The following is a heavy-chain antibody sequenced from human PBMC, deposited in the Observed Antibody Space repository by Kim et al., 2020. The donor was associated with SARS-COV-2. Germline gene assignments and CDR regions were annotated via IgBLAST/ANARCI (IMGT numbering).Heavy chain of an antibody. CDR3: ARDAYYDFWSGYFRCWFDP. CDR1: GFSFSSYA. J-gene: IGHJ5*02. D-gene: IGHD3-3*01. CDR2: ISGSCEST. Sequence: GGSLRLSCAASGFSFSSYAMNWVRQAPGKGLEWVSAISGSCESTHYADSVKGRFTISRDNSKNTLYLQMNSLGAEDTAIYYCARDAYYDFWSGYFRCWFDPWGQGTLVTVSS. V-gene: IGHV3-23*01.